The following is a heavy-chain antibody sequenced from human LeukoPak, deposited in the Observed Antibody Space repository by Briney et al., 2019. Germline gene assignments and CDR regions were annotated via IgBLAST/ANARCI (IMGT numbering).Heavy chain of an antibody. CDR1: DGSISSGSYY. CDR3: ARVWAQYWYFDL. CDR2: IYTSGGT. Sequence: SQTLSLTCTVSDGSISSGSYYWSWIRQPAGKGLEWIGRIYTSGGTNYNPSLKSRITISVDTSKNQFSLKLSSVTAADTAVYYCARVWAQYWYFDLWGRGTLVTVSS. J-gene: IGHJ2*01. D-gene: IGHD3-16*01. V-gene: IGHV4-61*02.